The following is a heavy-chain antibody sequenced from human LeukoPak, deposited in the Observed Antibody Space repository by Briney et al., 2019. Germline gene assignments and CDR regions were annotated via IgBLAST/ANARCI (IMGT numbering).Heavy chain of an antibody. V-gene: IGHV3-48*03. CDR3: ARLNPWNDAFDI. J-gene: IGHJ3*02. D-gene: IGHD1-1*01. CDR2: ISSSGSTI. Sequence: HAGGSLRLSCAASGFTFSSYEMNWVRQAPGKGLEWVSYISSSGSTIYYADSVKGRFTISRDNAKNSLYLQMNSLRAEDTAVYYCARLNPWNDAFDIWGQGTMVTVSS. CDR1: GFTFSSYE.